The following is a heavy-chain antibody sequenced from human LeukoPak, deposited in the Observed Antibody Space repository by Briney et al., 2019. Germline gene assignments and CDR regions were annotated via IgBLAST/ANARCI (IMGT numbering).Heavy chain of an antibody. CDR2: INPNSGGT. V-gene: IGHV1-2*02. CDR1: GYTFTAYY. J-gene: IGHJ4*02. CDR3: ASPTYTGFSSSAVLDY. Sequence: GASVKVSCKASGYTFTAYYLHWVRQAPGQGLEWMGWINPNSGGTNYAQKFQGRVTMTRDTSISTAYMELSRLRSDDTAVYYCASPTYTGFSSSAVLDYWGQGTLVTVSS. D-gene: IGHD6-13*01.